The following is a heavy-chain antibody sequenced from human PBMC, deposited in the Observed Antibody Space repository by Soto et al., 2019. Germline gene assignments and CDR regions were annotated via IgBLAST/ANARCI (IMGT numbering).Heavy chain of an antibody. J-gene: IGHJ4*02. CDR1: GGTFSNSA. CDR2: ILPIFGTP. Sequence: SVKVSCKASGGTFSNSAIIWVRQAPGQGLEWMGGILPIFGTPNYAQKFQGRLTISADEFSSTAYMELNILRSEDTAVYYCVTPAEALDTAMLKGLAHWGQGSLVTVSS. D-gene: IGHD5-18*01. CDR3: VTPAEALDTAMLKGLAH. V-gene: IGHV1-69*13.